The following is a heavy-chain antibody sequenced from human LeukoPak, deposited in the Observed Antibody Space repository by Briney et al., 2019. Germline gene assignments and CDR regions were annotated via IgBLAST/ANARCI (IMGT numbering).Heavy chain of an antibody. CDR3: AKGYYYDSNNWFDP. Sequence: GGSLRLSCAASGFTFSSYWKRWVRQAPGTGLEWVSAISGSGGSTYYADSVKGRFTISRDNSKNTLYLQMISLRAEDTAVYYCAKGYYYDSNNWFDPWGQGTLVTVSS. V-gene: IGHV3-23*01. CDR2: ISGSGGST. D-gene: IGHD3-22*01. CDR1: GFTFSSYW. J-gene: IGHJ5*02.